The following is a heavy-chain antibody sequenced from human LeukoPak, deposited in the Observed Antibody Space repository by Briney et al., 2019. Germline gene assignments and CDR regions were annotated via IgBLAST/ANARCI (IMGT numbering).Heavy chain of an antibody. V-gene: IGHV3-53*01. CDR3: ASGSPPDY. D-gene: IGHD1-26*01. CDR2: IYSGGGT. J-gene: IGHJ4*02. CDR1: GFTVSSNL. Sequence: GGSLRLSCAASGFTVSSNLMSWVRQAPGRGLEWVSLIYSGGGTYHSDSVKGRFTISRDNSKNTLYFQMNSLRAEDTAVYYCASGSPPDYWGQGTLVTVSS.